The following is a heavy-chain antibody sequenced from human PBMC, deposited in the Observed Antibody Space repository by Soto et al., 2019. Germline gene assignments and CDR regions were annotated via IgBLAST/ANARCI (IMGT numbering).Heavy chain of an antibody. V-gene: IGHV3-33*01. CDR1: GFTFSSYG. CDR3: ARDHRSGWYYYYYGMDV. Sequence: GGSLRLSCAASGFTFSSYGMHWVRQAPGKGLEWVAVIWYDGSNKYYADSVKGRFTISRDNSKNTLYLQMNSLRAEDTAVYYCARDHRSGWYYYYYGMDVWGQGTTVTVSS. D-gene: IGHD6-19*01. J-gene: IGHJ6*02. CDR2: IWYDGSNK.